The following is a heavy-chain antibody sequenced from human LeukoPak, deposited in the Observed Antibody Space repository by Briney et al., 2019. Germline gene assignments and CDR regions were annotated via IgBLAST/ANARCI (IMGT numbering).Heavy chain of an antibody. CDR2: IYYSGST. CDR3: ARHQFLLFDAFDI. CDR1: GGSISSGDYY. D-gene: IGHD2-21*01. J-gene: IGHJ3*02. Sequence: SETLSLTCTVSGGSISSGDYYWSWIRQPPGKGLEWIGYIYYSGSTNYNPSLKSRVTISVDTSKNQFSLKLSSVTAADTAVYYCARHQFLLFDAFDIWGQGTMVTVSS. V-gene: IGHV4-30-4*01.